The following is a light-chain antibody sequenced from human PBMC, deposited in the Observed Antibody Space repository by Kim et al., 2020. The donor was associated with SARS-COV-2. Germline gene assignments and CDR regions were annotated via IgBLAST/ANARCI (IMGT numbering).Light chain of an antibody. V-gene: IGLV3-21*04. J-gene: IGLJ3*02. Sequence: APGKTARITCGGNNIGSKSVNWYQQKPGQAPVLVIYYNSERPSGIPERFSGSNSGNTATLTISRVEAGDEADYYCQVWDSSSDHRVFGGGTQLTVL. CDR3: QVWDSSSDHRV. CDR1: NIGSKS. CDR2: YNS.